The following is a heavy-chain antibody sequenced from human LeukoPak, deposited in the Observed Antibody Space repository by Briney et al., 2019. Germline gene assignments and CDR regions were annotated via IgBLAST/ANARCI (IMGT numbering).Heavy chain of an antibody. D-gene: IGHD3-16*02. CDR3: ANKITSGGVFEGHY. J-gene: IGHJ4*02. V-gene: IGHV3-23*01. CDR1: GFSFSNYG. CDR2: ISGDGSGT. Sequence: GGSLRLSCAASGFSFSNYGMSWVRQAPGKGLEWVSTISGDGSGTYYADSVKGRFTISRDNSKNTLYVQMNSLRVEDTAVYFCANKITSGGVFEGHYWGQGTLVTVSS.